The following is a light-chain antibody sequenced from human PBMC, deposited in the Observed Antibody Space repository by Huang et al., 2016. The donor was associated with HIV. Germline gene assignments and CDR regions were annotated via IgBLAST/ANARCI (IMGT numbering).Light chain of an antibody. CDR3: MQSIHLRT. CDR1: QSLLLGDGKTY. Sequence: IVMTQTPLSLSVTPGQPATISCKSNQSLLLGDGKTYLYWYLPRAGQSPQPLIYEISSRFSGVPDRFSGSGSGTDFTLKISRVEAGDVGIYYCMQSIHLRTFGQGTKLEIK. V-gene: IGKV2-29*02. CDR2: EIS. J-gene: IGKJ2*02.